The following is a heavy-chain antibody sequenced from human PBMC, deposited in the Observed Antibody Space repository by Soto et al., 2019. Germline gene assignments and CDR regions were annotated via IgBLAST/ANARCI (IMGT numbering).Heavy chain of an antibody. V-gene: IGHV4-4*07. D-gene: IGHD2-8*02. CDR1: GASITSSSY. CDR2: FSLSGTT. CDR3: ARGMTPPGAPAWYYFDS. J-gene: IGHJ4*02. Sequence: QVQLQESGPGLMKPSETLSLTCTVSGASITSSSYWSWIRQPAGKGLEWIGRFSLSGTTNYNPSLRSRVTMSADVSKNQFYLRLTPVTAADTALYYCARGMTPPGAPAWYYFDSWGQGTLVTVSS.